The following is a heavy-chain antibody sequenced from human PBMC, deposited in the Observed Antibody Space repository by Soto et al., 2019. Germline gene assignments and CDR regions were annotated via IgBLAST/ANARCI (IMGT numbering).Heavy chain of an antibody. V-gene: IGHV3-23*01. CDR2: ISGSGGYT. D-gene: IGHD6-13*01. J-gene: IGHJ4*02. CDR3: AKGQTGGVSSTWSKDY. Sequence: EVQLLESGGGLVQPGGSLRLSCAASGFTFSSFALSWVRQAPAKGLEWVSAISGSGGYTYYADSVKGRFTISRDNSKNTLYLQMNSLRAEDTAVYYCAKGQTGGVSSTWSKDYWGQGTLVTVSS. CDR1: GFTFSSFA.